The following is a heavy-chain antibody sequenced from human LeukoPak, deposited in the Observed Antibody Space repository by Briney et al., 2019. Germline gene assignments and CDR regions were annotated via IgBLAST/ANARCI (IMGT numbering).Heavy chain of an antibody. CDR2: IYYSGST. V-gene: IGHV4-39*01. D-gene: IGHD6-13*01. Sequence: KPSETLSLTCTVSGGSISSSSYYWGWIRQPPGKGLEWIGSIYYSGSTYYNPSLKSRVTISVGTSKNQFSLKLSSVTAADTAVYYCARRWGRQLVQDPHFDYWGQGTLVTVSS. CDR1: GGSISSSSYY. CDR3: ARRWGRQLVQDPHFDY. J-gene: IGHJ4*02.